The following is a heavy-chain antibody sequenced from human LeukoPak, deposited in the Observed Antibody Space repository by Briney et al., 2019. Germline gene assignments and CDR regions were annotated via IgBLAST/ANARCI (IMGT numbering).Heavy chain of an antibody. CDR2: IYPGDSDT. Sequence: GESLKISFKGSGYSFTSYWIGWVRQMPGKGLEWMGIIYPGDSDTRYSPSFQGQVTISADKSISTAYLQWSSLKASDTAMCYCARHLGEQPLNVPNYYYYYMDVWGKGTTVTVSS. CDR3: ARHLGEQPLNVPNYYYYYMDV. D-gene: IGHD6-13*01. J-gene: IGHJ6*03. V-gene: IGHV5-51*01. CDR1: GYSFTSYW.